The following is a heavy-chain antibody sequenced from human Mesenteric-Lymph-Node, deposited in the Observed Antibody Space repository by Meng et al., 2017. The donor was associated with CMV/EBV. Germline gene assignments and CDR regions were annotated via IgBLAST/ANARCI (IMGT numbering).Heavy chain of an antibody. D-gene: IGHD3-10*01. CDR2: ISYDGSNK. Sequence: GESLKISCAASGFTFSSYAMSWVRQAPGKGLEWVAVISYDGSNKYYADSVKGRFTISRDNSKNTLYLQMNSLRAEDTAVYYCARDGRILLWFGELFRSRLASYFDYWGQGTLVTVSS. CDR3: ARDGRILLWFGELFRSRLASYFDY. J-gene: IGHJ4*02. CDR1: GFTFSSYA. V-gene: IGHV3-30-3*01.